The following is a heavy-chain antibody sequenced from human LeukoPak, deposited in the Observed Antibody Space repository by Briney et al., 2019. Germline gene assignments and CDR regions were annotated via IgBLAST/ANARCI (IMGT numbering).Heavy chain of an antibody. J-gene: IGHJ4*02. D-gene: IGHD5-18*01. CDR3: ARRGYGLFDY. CDR2: IYYSRST. V-gene: IGHV4-31*03. Sequence: KPSETLSLTCTVSGGSISSGGYYWSWLRQHPGQGLEWIGYIYYSRSTYYNPSLKSRVTISVDTSKHQFSLKLSSVTAADTAVYYCARRGYGLFDYWGQGTLVTVSS. CDR1: GGSISSGGYY.